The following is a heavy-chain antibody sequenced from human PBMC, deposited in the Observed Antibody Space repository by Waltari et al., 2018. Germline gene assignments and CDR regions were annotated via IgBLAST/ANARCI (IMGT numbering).Heavy chain of an antibody. CDR1: GFTFSSYG. D-gene: IGHD3-3*01. V-gene: IGHV3-30*02. CDR2: IRYDGSNK. Sequence: QVQLVESGGGVVQPGGSLRLSCAASGFTFSSYGMHWVRQAPGKGLEWVAIIRYDGSNKYYADSVKGRFTISRDNSKNTLYLQMNSLRAEDTAVYYCAKEPLTIFGVNYGMDVWGQGTTVTVSS. CDR3: AKEPLTIFGVNYGMDV. J-gene: IGHJ6*02.